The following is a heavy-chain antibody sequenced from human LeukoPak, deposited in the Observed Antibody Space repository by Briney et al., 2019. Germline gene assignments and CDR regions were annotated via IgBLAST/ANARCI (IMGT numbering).Heavy chain of an antibody. D-gene: IGHD2-2*01. Sequence: ASVKVSCKASGYTFTNYAMNWVRQAPGQGLEWMGWINTNTGNPTYAQGFTGRFVFSLDTSVSTAYLQISSLKAEDTAVYYCARGSYCSSTSCYVTVVDYWGQGTLVTVSS. J-gene: IGHJ4*02. CDR1: GYTFTNYA. CDR3: ARGSYCSSTSCYVTVVDY. V-gene: IGHV7-4-1*02. CDR2: INTNTGNP.